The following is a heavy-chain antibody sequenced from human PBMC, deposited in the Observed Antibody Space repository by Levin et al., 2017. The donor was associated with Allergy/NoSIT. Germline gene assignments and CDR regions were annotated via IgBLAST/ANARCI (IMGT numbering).Heavy chain of an antibody. CDR2: ISSSSSTI. Sequence: GGSLRLSCAVSGFTFSSFSMNWVRQAPGKGLEWVSYISSSSSTIYYADSVKGRFTFSSNNAKNSLYLQMNSLRAEDTAVYYCAKDGPQTCSYFIWYPSLWGRGTLVTVSS. J-gene: IGHJ2*01. CDR3: AKDGPQTCSYFIWYPSL. CDR1: GFTFSSFS. V-gene: IGHV3-48*01. D-gene: IGHD3-9*01.